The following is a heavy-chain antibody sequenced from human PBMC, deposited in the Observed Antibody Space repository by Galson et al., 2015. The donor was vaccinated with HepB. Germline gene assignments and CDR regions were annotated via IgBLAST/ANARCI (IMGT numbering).Heavy chain of an antibody. D-gene: IGHD5-12*01. CDR2: IIPILGIA. Sequence: SVKVSCKASGGTFSSYTISWVRQAPGQGLEWMGRIIPILGIANYAQKFQGRVTITADKSTSTAYMELSSLRSEDTAVYYCARDHEDIVATVHDAFDIWGQGTMVTVSS. CDR3: ARDHEDIVATVHDAFDI. CDR1: GGTFSSYT. V-gene: IGHV1-69*04. J-gene: IGHJ3*02.